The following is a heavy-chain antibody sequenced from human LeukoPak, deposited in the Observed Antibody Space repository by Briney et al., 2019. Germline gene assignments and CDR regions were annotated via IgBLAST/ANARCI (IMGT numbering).Heavy chain of an antibody. CDR1: GRSISSYY. Sequence: SETLSLTCTVSGRSISSYYWSWIRQPAGKGLEWIGRIYTSGSTNYNPSLKSRVTMSVDTSKNQFSLKLSSVTAADTAVYYCARDLPDLWYYGMDVWGQGTTVTVSS. CDR2: IYTSGST. J-gene: IGHJ6*02. CDR3: ARDLPDLWYYGMDV. D-gene: IGHD3-3*01. V-gene: IGHV4-4*07.